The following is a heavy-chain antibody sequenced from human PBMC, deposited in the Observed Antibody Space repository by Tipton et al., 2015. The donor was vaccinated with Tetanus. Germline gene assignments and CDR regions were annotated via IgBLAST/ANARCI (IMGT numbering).Heavy chain of an antibody. CDR3: VRSSPIRVADKWGVDWFDP. Sequence: TLSLTCTVSGGSVRSTNSYWSWLRQPPGKGLEWIGYIYYSGTTKYNPSLKSRVTMSVDTSKNQFSLRLNSVTAAETAMYYCVRSSPIRVADKWGVDWFDPWGQGTLVTVSS. CDR2: IYYSGTT. V-gene: IGHV4-61*01. J-gene: IGHJ5*02. D-gene: IGHD6-19*01. CDR1: GGSVRSTNSY.